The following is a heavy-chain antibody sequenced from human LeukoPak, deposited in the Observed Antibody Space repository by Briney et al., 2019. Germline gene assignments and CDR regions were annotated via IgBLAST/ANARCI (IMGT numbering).Heavy chain of an antibody. CDR1: GGSLSSGGYS. D-gene: IGHD2-2*01. CDR2: IYHIGST. J-gene: IGHJ4*02. V-gene: IGHV4-30-2*01. CDR3: ARRYCSSTSCYADY. Sequence: PSQTLSLTCAVSGGSLSSGGYSWSWIRQPPGKGLEWIGYIYHIGSTYYNPSLKSRVTISVDRSKTQFSLKLSSVIDADTAVYYCARRYCSSTSCYADYWGQGTLVTVSS.